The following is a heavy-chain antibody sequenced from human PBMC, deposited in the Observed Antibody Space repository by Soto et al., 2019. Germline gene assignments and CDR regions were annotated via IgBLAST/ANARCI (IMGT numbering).Heavy chain of an antibody. CDR1: GGSISGGVHS. CDR2: IFDSGST. D-gene: IGHD2-8*01. V-gene: IGHV4-30-4*01. Sequence: QVQLQESGPGLVKPSETLSLTCTVSGGSISGGVHSWSWIRQPPGKGLEWIGHIFDSGSTSYNPSLKSRLTISVDTSKNQFSLRLSSVTAADTAVYYCARDIMPLTNDWYFDLWGRGTLVTVSS. CDR3: ARDIMPLTNDWYFDL. J-gene: IGHJ2*01.